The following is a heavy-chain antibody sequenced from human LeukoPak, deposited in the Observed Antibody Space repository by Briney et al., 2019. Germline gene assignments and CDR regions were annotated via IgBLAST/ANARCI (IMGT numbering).Heavy chain of an antibody. CDR1: GGSISSGSW. D-gene: IGHD4-17*01. V-gene: IGHV4-4*02. J-gene: IGHJ4*02. Sequence: PSETLSLTCAVSGGSISSGSWWGWIRQPPGKGLGWIGEIHHSGSTNYNPSLKSRVTLSVDKSKNQLSLRLTSVTAADTAVYYCARGGDYRFDYWGQGTLVTVSS. CDR2: IHHSGST. CDR3: ARGGDYRFDY.